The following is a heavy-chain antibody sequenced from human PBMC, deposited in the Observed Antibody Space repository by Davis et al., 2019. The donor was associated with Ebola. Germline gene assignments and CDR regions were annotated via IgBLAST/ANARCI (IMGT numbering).Heavy chain of an antibody. V-gene: IGHV3-21*01. CDR1: GFTVSSNH. CDR2: ISRSSSHI. D-gene: IGHD5-24*01. CDR3: AKDAEDGSGNWFFDF. J-gene: IGHJ2*01. Sequence: GESLKISCAASGFTVSSNHMSWVRQAPGKGLEWVSSISRSSSHIFYADSVKGRFTISRDNAKNSLYLQMNSLRDEDTALYYCAKDAEDGSGNWFFDFRGRGALVTVSS.